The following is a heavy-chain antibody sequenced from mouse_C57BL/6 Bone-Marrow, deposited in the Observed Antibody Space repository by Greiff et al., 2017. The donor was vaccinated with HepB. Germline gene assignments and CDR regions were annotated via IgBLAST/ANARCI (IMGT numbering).Heavy chain of an antibody. CDR2: IDPENGDT. CDR3: TTYDYDGFAWFAY. CDR1: GFNIKDDY. V-gene: IGHV14-4*01. J-gene: IGHJ3*01. Sequence: EVQLQQSGAELVRPGASVKLSCTASGFNIKDDYMHWVKQRPEQGLEWIGWIDPENGDTEYASKFQGKATITADTSSNTAYLQLSSLTSEDTAVYYCTTYDYDGFAWFAYWGQGTLVTVSA. D-gene: IGHD2-4*01.